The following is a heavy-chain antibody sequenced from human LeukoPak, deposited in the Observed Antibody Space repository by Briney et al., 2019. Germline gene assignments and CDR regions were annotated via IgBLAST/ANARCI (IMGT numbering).Heavy chain of an antibody. J-gene: IGHJ4*02. Sequence: GGSLRLSCGASHFTFSIYWMSWVRQAPGKGLEWVAFIRYDGSNKYYADSVKGRFTISRDNSKSTLYLQTNSLRAEDTAVYYCAKAYLKIADYWGQGTLVTVSS. CDR2: IRYDGSNK. V-gene: IGHV3-30*02. CDR3: AKAYLKIADY. CDR1: HFTFSIYW.